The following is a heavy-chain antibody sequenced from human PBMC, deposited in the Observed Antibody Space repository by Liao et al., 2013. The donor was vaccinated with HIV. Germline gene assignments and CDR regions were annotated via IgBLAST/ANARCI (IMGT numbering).Heavy chain of an antibody. D-gene: IGHD3-10*01. CDR3: ARAPRCSESYRRKMGACLEYFQH. CDR2: LSERRR. Sequence: QVQLQQWGAGLLKPSETLSLTCAVSGESLSGYYWSWIRQPPGKGLEWIGKNLSERRRQLQPRLSKNRVTISVDASQMQISLKLTSVSAADTAVYFCARAPRCSESYRRKMGACLEYFQHWGQGTLVTVSS. J-gene: IGHJ1*01. V-gene: IGHV4-34*12. CDR1: GESLSGYY.